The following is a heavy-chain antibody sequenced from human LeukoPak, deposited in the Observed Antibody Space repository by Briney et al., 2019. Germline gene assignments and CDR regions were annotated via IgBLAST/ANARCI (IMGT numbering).Heavy chain of an antibody. Sequence: GGSLRLSCAASGFTFGTYGMNWVRQAPEKGLEWVSAINDDAKNTFYADSVKGRFTISRDNSKNTLYLQMSSLTVEDTAIYYCAKRVPYGSSAVYFDSWGQGTLVTVSS. V-gene: IGHV3-23*01. CDR1: GFTFGTYG. CDR2: INDDAKNT. J-gene: IGHJ4*02. D-gene: IGHD6-6*01. CDR3: AKRVPYGSSAVYFDS.